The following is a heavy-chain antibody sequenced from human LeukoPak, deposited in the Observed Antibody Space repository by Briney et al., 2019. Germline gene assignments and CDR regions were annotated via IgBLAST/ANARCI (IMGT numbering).Heavy chain of an antibody. CDR2: IYYSGST. D-gene: IGHD6-19*01. Sequence: SETLSLTCTVSGGSVSSGGYYWSWIRQHPGKGLEWIGYIYYSGSTYYNPSLKSRVTISVDTSKNQFSLKLSSVTAADTAVYYCARNPTYSSGWYGWFDPWGQGTLVTVSS. J-gene: IGHJ5*02. CDR1: GGSVSSGGYY. V-gene: IGHV4-31*03. CDR3: ARNPTYSSGWYGWFDP.